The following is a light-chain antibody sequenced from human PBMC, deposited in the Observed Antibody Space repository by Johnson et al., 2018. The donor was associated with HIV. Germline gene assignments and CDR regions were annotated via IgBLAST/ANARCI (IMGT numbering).Light chain of an antibody. CDR1: TYNIGNNY. J-gene: IGLJ1*01. CDR2: EKN. V-gene: IGLV1-51*02. CDR3: GTWDKSLNTGAV. Sequence: QSVLTQPPSVSAAPGQKVTISCSGSTYNIGNNYVSWYQQLPGTAPTLLIYEKNKRPSGIPDRFSASKSGTSATLGITGLQTGDEADYYCGTWDKSLNTGAVFGTGTKVTVL.